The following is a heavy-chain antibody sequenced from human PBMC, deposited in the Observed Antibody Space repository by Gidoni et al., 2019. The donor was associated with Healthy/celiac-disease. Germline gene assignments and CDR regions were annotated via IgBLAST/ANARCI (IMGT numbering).Heavy chain of an antibody. CDR3: TTSGYLPYDY. Sequence: EVQLVESGVVLVKPGGSLRLSCAASGFTFSNAWMSWVRQAPGKGLEWVGRIKRKTDGGTTDYAAPVKGRFTISRDDSKNTLYLQMNSLKTEDTAVYDCTTSGYLPYDYWGQGTLVTVSS. D-gene: IGHD3-22*01. CDR1: GFTFSNAW. V-gene: IGHV3-15*01. J-gene: IGHJ4*02. CDR2: IKRKTDGGTT.